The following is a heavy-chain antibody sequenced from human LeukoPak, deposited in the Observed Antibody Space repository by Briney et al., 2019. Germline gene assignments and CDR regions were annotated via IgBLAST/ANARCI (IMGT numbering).Heavy chain of an antibody. CDR1: GGTFSSYA. D-gene: IGHD3-22*01. Sequence: ASVKVSCKASGGTFSSYAISWVRQAPGQGLEWMGRMIATLGIPHYAQKFRGRLTITADKSTSTTYMELNSLRSEDTAVYYCAREFVYYYDSSGYYLDYWGQGTLVTVSS. V-gene: IGHV1-69*04. CDR3: AREFVYYYDSSGYYLDY. J-gene: IGHJ4*02. CDR2: MIATLGIP.